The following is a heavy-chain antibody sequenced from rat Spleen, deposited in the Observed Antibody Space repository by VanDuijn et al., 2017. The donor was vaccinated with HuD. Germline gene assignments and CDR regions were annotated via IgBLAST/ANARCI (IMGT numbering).Heavy chain of an antibody. J-gene: IGHJ4*01. CDR2: MKYDGDT. Sequence: QVQLKESGPGLVQSSQTLSLTCTVSGFSLISYAVNWVRQPPGKGLEWMGRMKYDGDTYYNSALKSRLSISRDTSKSQVFLKMNSLQTEDTDIYYCIRGYGYGVMDAWGQGASVTVSS. CDR1: GFSLISYA. CDR3: IRGYGYGVMDA. V-gene: IGHV2S30*01. D-gene: IGHD1-7*01.